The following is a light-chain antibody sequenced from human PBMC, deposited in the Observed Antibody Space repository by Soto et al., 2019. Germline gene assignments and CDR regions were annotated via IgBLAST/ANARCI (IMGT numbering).Light chain of an antibody. Sequence: SVLTPSPGPLSLSPRERATLPRMAIQSVSNNYLAWYQQKPGQAPRLLIYDASNRATGIPARFSGSGSGTDFTLTISSLEPEDFAVYYCQQYNNWPPTTFGQGTRLEIK. CDR2: DAS. V-gene: IGKV3-11*01. CDR3: QQYNNWPPTT. CDR1: QSVSNNY. J-gene: IGKJ5*01.